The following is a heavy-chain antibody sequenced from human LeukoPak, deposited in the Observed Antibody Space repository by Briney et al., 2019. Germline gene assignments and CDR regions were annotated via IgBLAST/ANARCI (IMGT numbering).Heavy chain of an antibody. CDR3: AKSLKSVVVFSPLDL. D-gene: IGHD3-22*01. Sequence: GGSLRLSCIASGFTFNSYAMTWVRQAPGKGLEWVLSIIGGGRNTIHTDSVKARFTLSRDNSNNTLYLHMSSLRPEASAIYFCAKSLKSVVVFSPLDLWGQGALVTVSS. CDR1: GFTFNSYA. J-gene: IGHJ4*02. V-gene: IGHV3-23*01. CDR2: IIGGGRNT.